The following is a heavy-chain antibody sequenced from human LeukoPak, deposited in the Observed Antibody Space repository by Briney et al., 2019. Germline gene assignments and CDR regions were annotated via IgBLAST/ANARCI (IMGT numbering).Heavy chain of an antibody. CDR3: AWSGYPYYYMHV. CDR2: IIPIFGTA. J-gene: IGHJ6*03. Sequence: SVKVSCKASGGTFSRYAISLVRQAPGQGLEWMGGIIPIFGTANYAQKFQGRVTITADESTSTAYMELSSLRSEDTAVYYCAWSGYPYYYMHVWGKGTTVTVSS. D-gene: IGHD3-3*01. V-gene: IGHV1-69*13. CDR1: GGTFSRYA.